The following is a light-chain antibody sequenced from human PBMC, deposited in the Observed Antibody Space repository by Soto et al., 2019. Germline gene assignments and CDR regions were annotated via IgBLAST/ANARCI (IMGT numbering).Light chain of an antibody. CDR3: QQYYSNPRT. Sequence: DIVMTESPDSLPVSLGERATINCKSSQSVLYTSNNKNYLAWYQQKPGQSPKLLIYWASTRGSGVPDRFSGSGSGTDFTLTISSLQAEDVAVYYCQQYYSNPRTFGQGTKVDIK. CDR1: QSVLYTSNNKNY. J-gene: IGKJ1*01. CDR2: WAS. V-gene: IGKV4-1*01.